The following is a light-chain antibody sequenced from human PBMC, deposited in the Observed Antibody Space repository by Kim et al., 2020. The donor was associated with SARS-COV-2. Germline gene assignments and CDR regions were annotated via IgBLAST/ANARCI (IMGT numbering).Light chain of an antibody. J-gene: IGLJ3*02. CDR1: SGSIASNY. CDR3: QSYVSSTPCV. CDR2: EDN. Sequence: TVTISCPRSSGSIASNYVQWYQQRTGSAASTVIYEDNQRPSGVPARFSGSIDSSSNSASLSISGLRTEDVVDYFCQSYVSSTPCVFGGGTQLTVL. V-gene: IGLV6-57*03.